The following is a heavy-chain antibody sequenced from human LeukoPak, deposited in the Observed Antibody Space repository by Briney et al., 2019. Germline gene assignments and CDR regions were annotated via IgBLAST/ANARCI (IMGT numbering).Heavy chain of an antibody. V-gene: IGHV3-33*06. D-gene: IGHD2-15*01. CDR1: GIIFSDFG. CDR3: AKATCSGASCFSNSRDDFDV. J-gene: IGHJ3*01. Sequence: GGSLRLSCAASGIIFSDFGMHWVRQAPGKGLEWLAIIWYDGSNKYYADSVKGRFTISRDNSQNTMYLQMNSLRAEDSAVYYCAKATCSGASCFSNSRDDFDVWGQGTMV. CDR2: IWYDGSNK.